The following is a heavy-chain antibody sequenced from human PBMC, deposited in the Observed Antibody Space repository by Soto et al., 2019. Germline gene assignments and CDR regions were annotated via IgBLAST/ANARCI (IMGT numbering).Heavy chain of an antibody. CDR2: IYYSGST. CDR1: GGSISSYY. Sequence: QVQLQESGPGLVKPSETLSLTCTVSGGSISSYYWSWIRQPPGKGLEWIGYIYYSGSTNYNPSLKSRVTISVDTSKNQFSLKLSSVTAADTAVYYCARRGQPRQLGDYYYYYGMDVWGQGTTVTVSS. D-gene: IGHD1-1*01. J-gene: IGHJ6*02. CDR3: ARRGQPRQLGDYYYYYGMDV. V-gene: IGHV4-59*01.